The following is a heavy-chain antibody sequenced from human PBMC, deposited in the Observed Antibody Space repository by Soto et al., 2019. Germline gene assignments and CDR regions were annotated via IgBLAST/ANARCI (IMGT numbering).Heavy chain of an antibody. Sequence: PGGSLRLSCAASGFTYSTYTMHWVRQAPGKGLEWVAVISYDGNNKFYADSVKGRFTISRDSTKQTLYLQMNSLRPDDTAMYYCARDGVSTLEGRVVVGAPTMIDFPNPLQPLPWG. J-gene: IGHJ5*02. V-gene: IGHV3-30-3*01. CDR1: GFTYSTYT. CDR3: ARDGVSTLEGRVVVGAPTMIDFPNPLQPLP. CDR2: ISYDGNNK. D-gene: IGHD3-22*01.